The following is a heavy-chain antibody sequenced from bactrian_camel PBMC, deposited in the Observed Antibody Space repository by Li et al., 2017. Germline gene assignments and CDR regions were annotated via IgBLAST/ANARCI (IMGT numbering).Heavy chain of an antibody. CDR3: AAEEYCGGSWDLPVNYNY. CDR2: IDTSGHRT. J-gene: IGHJ4*01. CDR1: GYYEGLHC. D-gene: IGHD2*01. Sequence: HVQLVESGGGSVQAGGSLRLSCVASGYYEGLHCMAWFRQGLGNKREGVAMIDTSGHRTYYADSVNGRFTVSQDNAKNTVHLQMNSLKPEDSRMYYCAAEEYCGGSWDLPVNYNYWGQGTQVTVS. V-gene: IGHV3S63*01.